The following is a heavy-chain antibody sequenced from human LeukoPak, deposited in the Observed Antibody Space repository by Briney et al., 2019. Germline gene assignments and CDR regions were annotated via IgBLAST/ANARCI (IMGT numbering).Heavy chain of an antibody. J-gene: IGHJ5*02. CDR2: ISAYNGDT. Sequence: ASVTVSFMGSVYTFTKHSITWVRQAPGQGLEWMGWISAYNGDTKYAQKTQGRVTMTTDASTSTAYMEVRSLRSDDTAVYYCARDLRDGYNQDWFDPWGQGTLATVSS. CDR1: VYTFTKHS. CDR3: ARDLRDGYNQDWFDP. V-gene: IGHV1-18*01. D-gene: IGHD5-24*01.